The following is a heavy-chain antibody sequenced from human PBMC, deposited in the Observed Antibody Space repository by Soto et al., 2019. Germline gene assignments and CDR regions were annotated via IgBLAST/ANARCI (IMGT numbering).Heavy chain of an antibody. D-gene: IGHD3-9*01. J-gene: IGHJ4*02. CDR3: ARQRPYDILTGYYIDY. Sequence: QVQLQESGPGLVKPSQTLSLTCTVSGGSISSGGYYWSWIRQHPGKGLEWIGYIYYSGSTYYNPSLKSRVTISVDTSKNQFALKLSSVTAADTAVYYCARQRPYDILTGYYIDYCGQGTLVTFAS. CDR1: GGSISSGGYY. CDR2: IYYSGST. V-gene: IGHV4-31*03.